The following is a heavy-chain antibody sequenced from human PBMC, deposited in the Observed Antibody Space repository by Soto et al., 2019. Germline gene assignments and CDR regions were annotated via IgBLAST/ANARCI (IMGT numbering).Heavy chain of an antibody. CDR1: GGSVSSGSFH. CDR3: ARQRCGGGRCYDAFDI. J-gene: IGHJ3*02. V-gene: IGHV4-61*01. CDR2: IYYSGST. D-gene: IGHD2-15*01. Sequence: SETLSLTCTVSGGSVSSGSFHWSWIRQPPGKGLEWIGYIYYSGSTNYSNPPLKSRVTISLDTSKNQFSLKLSSVTAADTAIYYCARQRCGGGRCYDAFDIWGQGTMVTVSS.